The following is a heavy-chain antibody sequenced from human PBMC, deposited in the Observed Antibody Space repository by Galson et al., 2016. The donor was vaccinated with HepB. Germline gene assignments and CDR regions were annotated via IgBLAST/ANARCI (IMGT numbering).Heavy chain of an antibody. V-gene: IGHV3-7*03. CDR2: IRQDGSQK. D-gene: IGHD3-10*01. CDR3: ARDWRGSGSYNPYYYYGMDV. Sequence: SLRLSCAASGFKFDIYWMSWVRQAPGKGLEWVADIRQDGSQKYNVDSVKGRFTISRDNSKNTLYLQMNSLRAEDTAVYYCARDWRGSGSYNPYYYYGMDVWGQGTMVTVSS. J-gene: IGHJ6*02. CDR1: GFKFDIYW.